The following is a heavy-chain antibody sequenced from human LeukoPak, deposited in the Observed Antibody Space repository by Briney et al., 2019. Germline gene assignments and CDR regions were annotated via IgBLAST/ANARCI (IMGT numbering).Heavy chain of an antibody. CDR3: ARHGVRGYCSGGSCFFDY. CDR1: GGSISSSSYY. Sequence: PSGTLSLTCTVSGGSISSSSYYWGWIRQPPGKGLEWIGSIYYSGTTYSNPSLKSRVTISVDTSKNQFSLKLSSVTAADTAVYYCARHGVRGYCSGGSCFFDYWGQGTLVTVSS. D-gene: IGHD2-15*01. J-gene: IGHJ4*02. V-gene: IGHV4-39*01. CDR2: IYYSGTT.